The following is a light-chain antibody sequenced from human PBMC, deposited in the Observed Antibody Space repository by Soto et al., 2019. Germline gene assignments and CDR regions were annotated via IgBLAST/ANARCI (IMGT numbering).Light chain of an antibody. J-gene: IGKJ1*01. CDR3: QHYGSSPRT. CDR2: GAS. V-gene: IGKV3-20*01. Sequence: EIVLTQSPGTLSLSPRARATLSCRASQSVSSSYLAWYQRKPGQAPRLLIYGASSRATGIPDRFSGSGSGTDFNLTISRLEPEDFAMYYCQHYGSSPRTFGQGTKVDIK. CDR1: QSVSSSY.